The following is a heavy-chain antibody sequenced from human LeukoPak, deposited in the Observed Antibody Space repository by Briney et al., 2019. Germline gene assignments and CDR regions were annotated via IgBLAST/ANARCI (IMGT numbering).Heavy chain of an antibody. CDR2: IYYSEST. D-gene: IGHD6-6*01. CDR1: GDSINNYY. J-gene: IGHJ4*02. Sequence: PSETLSLTCTVSGDSINNYYWSWLRQPPGKGLEWIGYIYYSESTNYNPSLKSRVTISVDTSKNQFSLNLSSVTAADTAVYYCARHDPRGEPARLGFFDYWGQGTLVTVSS. CDR3: ARHDPRGEPARLGFFDY. V-gene: IGHV4-59*08.